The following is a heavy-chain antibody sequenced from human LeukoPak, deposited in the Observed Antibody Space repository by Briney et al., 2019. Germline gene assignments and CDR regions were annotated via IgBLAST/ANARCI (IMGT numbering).Heavy chain of an antibody. CDR3: ARGPLTLRSVLNPHVDI. J-gene: IGHJ3*02. Sequence: PSETLSLTCTVSGGSIGSGGYYWSWIRQHPGKGLEWIGYIYYSGSTYYNPSLKSRVTISVDTSKNQFSLKLSSVTAADTAVYYCARGPLTLRSVLNPHVDIWGQGTMVTVSS. V-gene: IGHV4-31*03. D-gene: IGHD3-10*02. CDR2: IYYSGST. CDR1: GGSIGSGGYY.